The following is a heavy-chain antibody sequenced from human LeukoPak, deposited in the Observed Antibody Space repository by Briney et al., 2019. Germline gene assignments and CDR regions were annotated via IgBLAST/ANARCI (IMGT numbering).Heavy chain of an antibody. CDR3: ARDHGLYSGYDSGDFDY. V-gene: IGHV1-69*04. CDR2: IIPILGIA. Sequence: GASVKVSCKDSGGTFSSYAISWVRQAPGQGLEWMGRIIPILGIANYAQKFQGRVTITADKSTSTAYMELSSLRSEDTAVYYCARDHGLYSGYDSGDFDYWGQGTLVTVSS. D-gene: IGHD5-12*01. J-gene: IGHJ4*02. CDR1: GGTFSSYA.